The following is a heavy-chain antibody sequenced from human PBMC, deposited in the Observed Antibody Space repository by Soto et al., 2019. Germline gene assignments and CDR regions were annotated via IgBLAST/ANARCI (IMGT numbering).Heavy chain of an antibody. Sequence: GGSLRLSCAASGFTFSSYSMNWVRQAPGKGLEWVSSISSSSSYIYYADSVKGRFTISRDNAKNSLYLQMNSLRAEDTAVYYCARDDGIAVAGTIYYGMDVWGQGTTVTVSS. J-gene: IGHJ6*02. D-gene: IGHD6-19*01. CDR3: ARDDGIAVAGTIYYGMDV. CDR2: ISSSSSYI. V-gene: IGHV3-21*01. CDR1: GFTFSSYS.